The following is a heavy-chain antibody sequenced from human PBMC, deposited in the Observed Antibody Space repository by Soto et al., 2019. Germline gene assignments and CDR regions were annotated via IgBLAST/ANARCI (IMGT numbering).Heavy chain of an antibody. Sequence: QVQLVQSGAEVKKPGASVKVSCKASGYTFTAYYMHWVRQAPGQGLEWMGWINPNSGGTYHAQNFQGRVTMTRDTSTPTAYMELASLRSDDTSGYYCARGGGRGYNELDPWGHGTLVIVSS. CDR1: GYTFTAYY. CDR3: ARGGGRGYNELDP. D-gene: IGHD5-12*01. V-gene: IGHV1-2*02. J-gene: IGHJ5*02. CDR2: INPNSGGT.